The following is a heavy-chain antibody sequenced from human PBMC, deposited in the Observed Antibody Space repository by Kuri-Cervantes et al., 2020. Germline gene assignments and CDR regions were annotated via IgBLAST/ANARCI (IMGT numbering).Heavy chain of an antibody. J-gene: IGHJ4*02. CDR3: ARGRAARFLEWLLSY. D-gene: IGHD3-3*01. Sequence: ASVKVSCKASGYTFTSYDINWARQATGQGLEWMGWMNPNSGNTGYAQKFQGRVTMTRNTSISTAYMELSSLRSEDTAVYYCARGRAARFLEWLLSYWGQGTLVTVSS. CDR1: GYTFTSYD. V-gene: IGHV1-8*02. CDR2: MNPNSGNT.